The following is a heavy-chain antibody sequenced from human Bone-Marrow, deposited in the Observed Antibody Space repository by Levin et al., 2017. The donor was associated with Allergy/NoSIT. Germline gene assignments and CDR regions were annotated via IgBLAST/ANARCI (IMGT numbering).Heavy chain of an antibody. CDR1: GFPFGSYG. CDR2: ISYDRTNK. Sequence: GGSLRLSCAASGFPFGSYGMHWVRQAPGKGLEWVGVISYDRTNKYYGDSVKGRFTISRDNSKNTLYLHMNSLRPDDTAVYYCPKDNSYGVGDYYCSHMDVWGKGTTVTVSS. D-gene: IGHD4-17*01. CDR3: PKDNSYGVGDYYCSHMDV. V-gene: IGHV3-30*18. J-gene: IGHJ6*03.